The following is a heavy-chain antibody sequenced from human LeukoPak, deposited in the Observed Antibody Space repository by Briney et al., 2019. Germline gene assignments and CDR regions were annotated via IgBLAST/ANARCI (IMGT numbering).Heavy chain of an antibody. CDR1: GYTFTSYD. CDR2: MNPNSGNT. J-gene: IGHJ4*02. V-gene: IGHV1-8*01. D-gene: IGHD5-24*01. CDR3: ARGRRDGYKRGYYFDY. Sequence: ASVKVSCKASGYTFTSYDINWVRQATGQGLEWMGWMNPNSGNTGYAQKFQGRVTMTRNTSISTAYMELSSLRSEDTAVYYCARGRRDGYKRGYYFDYWGQGTLVTVSS.